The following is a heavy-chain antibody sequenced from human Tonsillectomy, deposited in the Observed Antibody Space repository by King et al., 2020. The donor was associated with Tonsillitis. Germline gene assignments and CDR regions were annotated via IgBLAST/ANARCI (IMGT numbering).Heavy chain of an antibody. CDR1: GGSSGSGYW. Sequence: QLQESGPGLVKPSETLSITCAVSGGSSGSGYWLACVRQPPGNGLEGVGESYDSGSTNYNASLKSRVNISLDKSNNQFSLEMNSVTAADTAVYYCARGVQYWGPGTLVTVSS. V-gene: IGHV4-4*02. CDR3: ARGVQY. J-gene: IGHJ4*02. CDR2: SYDSGST.